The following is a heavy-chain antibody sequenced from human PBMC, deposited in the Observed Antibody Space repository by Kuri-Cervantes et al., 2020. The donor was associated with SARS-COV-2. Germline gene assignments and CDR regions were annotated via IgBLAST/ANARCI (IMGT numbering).Heavy chain of an antibody. J-gene: IGHJ5*02. Sequence: GESLKISCAASGFSFSIYWMNWVRQAPGKGLVWVSRSNSDGTFTTYADSVEGRFTISRDNAKNTLYLQMNSLRAEDTALYYCARGGGYTGPNNYWFDPWGQGTLVTVSS. D-gene: IGHD2-2*02. V-gene: IGHV3-74*03. CDR2: SNSDGTFT. CDR3: ARGGGYTGPNNYWFDP. CDR1: GFSFSIYW.